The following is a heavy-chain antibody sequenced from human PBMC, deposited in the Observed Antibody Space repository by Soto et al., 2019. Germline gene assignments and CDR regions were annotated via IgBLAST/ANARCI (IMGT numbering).Heavy chain of an antibody. CDR2: FYGHDEM. J-gene: IGHJ3*01. CDR1: GFSLSTSEVV. Sequence: QITLTESGPRVVKPTQTLTRTCTFSGFSLSTSEVVVGWIRKPPGKALEWLALFYGHDEMRYSPSLKNRLTVTRDTSKNQVFLTINNMDPVDTATYYCAHCIAGNDAFDVCGQGTMVTVSS. V-gene: IGHV2-5*01. CDR3: AHCIAGNDAFDV. D-gene: IGHD6-13*01.